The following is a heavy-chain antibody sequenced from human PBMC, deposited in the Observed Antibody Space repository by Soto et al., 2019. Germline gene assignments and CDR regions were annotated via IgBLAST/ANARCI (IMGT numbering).Heavy chain of an antibody. V-gene: IGHV3-13*01. Sequence: GGSLRLSCAASGFTLSTYDMHWVRQATGKGLEWVAALSYAGDTYYPGSVKGRFTVSRESAKNSLYLQMNSLTAGDTAVYYCAKGPYSASGYYYMDVWGKGTTVTVSS. J-gene: IGHJ6*03. CDR3: AKGPYSASGYYYMDV. D-gene: IGHD2-15*01. CDR2: LSYAGDT. CDR1: GFTLSTYD.